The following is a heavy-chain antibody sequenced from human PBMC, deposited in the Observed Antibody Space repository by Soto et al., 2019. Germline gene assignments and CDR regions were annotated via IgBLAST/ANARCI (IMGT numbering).Heavy chain of an antibody. CDR3: ARNLKNYDILTGYYNAGMDV. D-gene: IGHD3-9*01. V-gene: IGHV4-31*03. J-gene: IGHJ6*02. CDR2: IYYSGST. Sequence: PSETLSLTCTVSGGSISSGGYYWSWIRQHPGKGMEWIGYIYYSGSTYYKPSLKSRVTISVDTSKNQFSLKLSSVTASDTAVYYCARNLKNYDILTGYYNAGMDVWGQGTTVTVSS. CDR1: GGSISSGGYY.